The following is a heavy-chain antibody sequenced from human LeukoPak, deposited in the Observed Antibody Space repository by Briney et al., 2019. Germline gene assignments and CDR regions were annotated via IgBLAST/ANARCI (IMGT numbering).Heavy chain of an antibody. CDR1: GFTFSSYA. V-gene: IGHV3-30-3*01. Sequence: PGGSLRLSCAASGFTFSSYAMHWVRQAPGKGLEWVAVISYDGSNKYHADSVKGRFTISRDNSKNTLYLQMNSLRAEDTAVYYCARCISGSYRVGAFDIWGQGTMVTVSS. D-gene: IGHD1-26*01. CDR2: ISYDGSNK. J-gene: IGHJ3*02. CDR3: ARCISGSYRVGAFDI.